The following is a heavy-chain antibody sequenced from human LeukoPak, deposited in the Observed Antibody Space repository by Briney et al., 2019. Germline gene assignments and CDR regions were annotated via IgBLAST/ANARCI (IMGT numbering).Heavy chain of an antibody. CDR1: GFTFSSYA. V-gene: IGHV3-23*01. Sequence: GGSLRLSCAASGFTFSSYAMSWVRQAPGKGLEWVSAISGSGGSTYYADSVKGRFTISRDNSKNTLYLQMNSLRAEDTAVYYCAKDEHYYDSSGYFSDAFDIWGQGTMVTVSS. CDR2: ISGSGGST. D-gene: IGHD3-22*01. CDR3: AKDEHYYDSSGYFSDAFDI. J-gene: IGHJ3*02.